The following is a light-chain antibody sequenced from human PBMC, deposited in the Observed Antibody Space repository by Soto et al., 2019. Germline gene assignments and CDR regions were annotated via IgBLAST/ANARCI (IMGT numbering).Light chain of an antibody. Sequence: EIVLRQSPCTRSSSRLERPTISCRASQSFSSPYLAWYQQRPGQAPRLLIYGASSRAAGIPDRFSGSGSGTDFTLTSRSMEPEEFAVYHCQQYGSLPTCGQGTKVDI. V-gene: IGKV3-20*01. J-gene: IGKJ1*01. CDR2: GAS. CDR1: QSFSSPY. CDR3: QQYGSLPT.